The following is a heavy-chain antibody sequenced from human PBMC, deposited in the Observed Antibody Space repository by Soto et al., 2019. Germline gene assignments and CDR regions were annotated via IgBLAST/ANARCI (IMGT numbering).Heavy chain of an antibody. CDR2: IIPILGIA. CDR3: ARVGGYCGGDCYLYYFDY. D-gene: IGHD2-21*02. CDR1: GGTFSSYT. V-gene: IGHV1-69*02. Sequence: QVQLVQSGAEVKKPGSSVKVSCKASGGTFSSYTISWVRRAPGQGLEWMGKIIPILGIANYAQKFQGRVTITADKSTSTAYMELSSLRSEDTAVYYCARVGGYCGGDCYLYYFDYWGQGTLVTVSS. J-gene: IGHJ4*02.